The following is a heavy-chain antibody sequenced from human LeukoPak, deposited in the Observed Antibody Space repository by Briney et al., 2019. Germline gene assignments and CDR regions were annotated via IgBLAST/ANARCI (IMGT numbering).Heavy chain of an antibody. V-gene: IGHV1-18*01. CDR3: ARDISRWLQLGIDY. J-gene: IGHJ4*02. D-gene: IGHD5-24*01. CDR1: GYTFTSYG. Sequence: GASVKVSCKASGYTFTSYGISWVRQAPGQGLEWMGWISAYNGNTNYAQKLQGRVTMTTDTSTSTAYMELRSLRSDDTAVYYCARDISRWLQLGIDYWGQGTLVTVSS. CDR2: ISAYNGNT.